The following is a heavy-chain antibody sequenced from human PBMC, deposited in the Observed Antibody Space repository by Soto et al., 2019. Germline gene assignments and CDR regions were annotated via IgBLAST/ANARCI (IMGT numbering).Heavy chain of an antibody. CDR1: GFTFSSYD. CDR2: ISGNGATT. CDR3: ARHTVLFRPHYYGLAV. V-gene: IGHV3-23*01. D-gene: IGHD4-4*01. Sequence: EVQLLESGGGLVQPGGSQRLACAGSGFTFSSYDMSWVRQAPGKGLEWVSAISGNGATTYYADSVKGRFTISRDNSKNILYIQINILRADDTAVDDCARHTVLFRPHYYGLAVWGHGTTVTVSS. J-gene: IGHJ6*02.